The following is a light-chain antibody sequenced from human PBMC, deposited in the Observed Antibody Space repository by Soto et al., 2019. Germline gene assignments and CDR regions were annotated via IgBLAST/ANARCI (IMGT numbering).Light chain of an antibody. V-gene: IGKV3-20*01. CDR2: GAS. CDR3: HQYDRSAIFT. CDR1: QSVPSNY. Sequence: EIVLTQSPGTLSLSPGERATLSCRASQSVPSNYLAWYQQRPGQAPRLLIYGASTRAAGVPDRFSDSGSGTEFTLTINRLEPEDFAVFYCHQYDRSAIFTFGPGTTVDIK. J-gene: IGKJ3*01.